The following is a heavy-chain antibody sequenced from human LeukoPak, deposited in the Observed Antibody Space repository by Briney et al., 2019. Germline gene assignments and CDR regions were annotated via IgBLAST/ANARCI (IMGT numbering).Heavy chain of an antibody. D-gene: IGHD3-10*01. CDR3: ARGSFGPAY. V-gene: IGHV3-20*04. CDR2: ISRSGAHS. CDR1: GFTIIKHV. J-gene: IGHJ1*01. Sequence: PGGSLRLSCDVSGFTIIKHVMSWFRQPPGKGLEWVSSISRSGAHSHYAASVRGRFTISRDNSNDTLFLQMTGLHVGDTAIYYCARGSFGPAYWGRGTLVAVSS.